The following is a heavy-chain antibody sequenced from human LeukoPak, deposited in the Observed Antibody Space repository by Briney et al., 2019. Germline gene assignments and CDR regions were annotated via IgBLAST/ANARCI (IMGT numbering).Heavy chain of an antibody. V-gene: IGHV3-23*01. Sequence: GSLLLSCASSGFSFSSCAMRVVRPPRGRVLGGVSTISGSGCRTYYADSVKGRFTISRDNSKNTLYLQMNSLRAEDTAVYYCAKAADTVVVPAAEGGYYFDYWGQGTLVTVSS. D-gene: IGHD2-2*01. CDR3: AKAADTVVVPAAEGGYYFDY. CDR2: ISGSGCRT. J-gene: IGHJ4*02. CDR1: GFSFSSCA.